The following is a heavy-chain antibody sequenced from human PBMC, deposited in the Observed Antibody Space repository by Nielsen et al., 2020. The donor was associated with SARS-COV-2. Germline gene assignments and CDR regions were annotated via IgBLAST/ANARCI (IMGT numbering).Heavy chain of an antibody. D-gene: IGHD6-6*01. CDR1: GFSFSIYS. J-gene: IGHJ4*02. V-gene: IGHV3-48*02. Sequence: GESLKISCRASGFSFSIYSMNWVRQAPGKGLEWVSYITSTSNTIYYADSVKGRFIISRDNADNSLYLQMDSLRDEDTAVYYCARDSPSMAARRLYYFDYWGQGTLVAVSS. CDR3: ARDSPSMAARRLYYFDY. CDR2: ITSTSNTI.